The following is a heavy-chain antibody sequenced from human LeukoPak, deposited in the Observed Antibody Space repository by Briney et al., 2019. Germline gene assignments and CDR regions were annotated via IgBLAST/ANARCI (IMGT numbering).Heavy chain of an antibody. CDR3: AKDLTVTATDYFDY. CDR2: ISGSGGST. D-gene: IGHD2-21*02. J-gene: IGHJ4*02. CDR1: GFTFSSYA. V-gene: IGHV3-23*01. Sequence: GGSLRFSCAAAGFTFSSYAMSWVRQAPGKGLEWVSAISGSGGSTYYADSVKGRFTISRDNSKNTLYLQMNSLRAEDKSVYYCAKDLTVTATDYFDYWGQGTLLTVSS.